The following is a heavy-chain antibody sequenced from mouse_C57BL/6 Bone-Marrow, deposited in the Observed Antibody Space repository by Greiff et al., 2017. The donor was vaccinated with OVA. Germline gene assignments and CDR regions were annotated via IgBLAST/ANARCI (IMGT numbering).Heavy chain of an antibody. CDR2: INPNNGGT. V-gene: IGHV1-26*01. Sequence: EVQLQQSGPELVKPGASVKISCKASGYTFTDYYMNWVKQSHGKSLEWIGDINPNNGGTSYNQKFKGKATLTVDKSSSTAYMELRSLTSEDSAVYYCARNGSSPWYFDVWGTGTTGTVSS. CDR1: GYTFTDYY. J-gene: IGHJ1*03. D-gene: IGHD1-1*01. CDR3: ARNGSSPWYFDV.